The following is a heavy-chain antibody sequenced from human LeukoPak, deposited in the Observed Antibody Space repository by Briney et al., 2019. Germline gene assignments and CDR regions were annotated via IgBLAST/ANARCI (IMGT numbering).Heavy chain of an antibody. CDR3: VRGSLASGVVVYYYYYLDV. D-gene: IGHD3-3*01. CDR1: GFNYSSYT. CDR2: ISASRGIT. Sequence: GGSLRLFCAASGFNYSSYTMNWVRQAPGMGLEWLSYISASRGITYYADSVKGRFTISRDNAKNSLYLQMNSLRAEDTAVYYCVRGSLASGVVVYYYYYLDVWGKGTTVTVSS. J-gene: IGHJ6*03. V-gene: IGHV3-48*01.